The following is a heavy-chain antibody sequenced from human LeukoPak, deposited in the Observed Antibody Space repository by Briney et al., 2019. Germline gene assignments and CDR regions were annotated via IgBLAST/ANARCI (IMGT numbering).Heavy chain of an antibody. CDR3: ARPYGDPGGY. V-gene: IGHV1-2*02. Sequence: ASVKVSCKASGYTFTGYYMHWVRQAPGQGLEWMGWINPNSGGTNYAQKFQGRVTLTRDTSNSTAYMGLSRLTSDDTAVYYCARPYGDPGGYWGQGTLVTVSS. CDR1: GYTFTGYY. CDR2: INPNSGGT. D-gene: IGHD4-17*01. J-gene: IGHJ4*02.